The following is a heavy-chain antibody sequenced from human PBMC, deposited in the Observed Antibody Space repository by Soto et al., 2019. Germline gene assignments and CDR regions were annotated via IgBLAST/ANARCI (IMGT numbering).Heavy chain of an antibody. CDR1: GGSISSSSFH. D-gene: IGHD3-22*01. CDR2: IYYSGST. J-gene: IGHJ4*02. Sequence: ASETLSLTCTVSGGSISSSSFHWGWIRQPPGKGLEWIGSIYYSGSTTYTPSLKSRVTIAVDTSKNQFSLRLNSVTAADTAVYYCARLGGYYQAFDQWGQGSLVTVSS. V-gene: IGHV4-39*07. CDR3: ARLGGYYQAFDQ.